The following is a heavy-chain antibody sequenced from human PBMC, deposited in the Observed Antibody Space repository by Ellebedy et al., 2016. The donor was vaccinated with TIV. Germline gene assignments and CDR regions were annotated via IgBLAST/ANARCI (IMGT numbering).Heavy chain of an antibody. CDR1: GGSISSYY. V-gene: IGHV4-59*08. CDR3: ARRGYYDKIRNAFDI. D-gene: IGHD3-22*01. J-gene: IGHJ3*02. Sequence: SETLSLTXTVSGGSISSYYWSWIRQPPGKGLEWIGYIYYSGSTNYNPSLKSRVTISVDTSKNQFSLKLSSVTAADTAVYYCARRGYYDKIRNAFDIWGQGTMVTVSS. CDR2: IYYSGST.